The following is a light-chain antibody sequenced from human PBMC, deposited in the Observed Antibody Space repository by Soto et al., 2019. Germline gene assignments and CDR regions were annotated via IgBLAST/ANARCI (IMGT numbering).Light chain of an antibody. V-gene: IGKV1-5*01. Sequence: DIQMTPSPSTLSASVGDRVTITCRASQSISSWLAWYQQTPGKAPKLLISDASSLQSGVPSRFSGSGSGTDFTLTISCLQSEDFATYYCQQYYSFPWTFGQGTKGDIK. CDR2: DAS. CDR1: QSISSW. CDR3: QQYYSFPWT. J-gene: IGKJ1*01.